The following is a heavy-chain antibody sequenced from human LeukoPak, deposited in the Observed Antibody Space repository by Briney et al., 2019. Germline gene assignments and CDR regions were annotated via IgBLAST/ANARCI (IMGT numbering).Heavy chain of an antibody. CDR1: GFTFSDYY. V-gene: IGHV3-11*04. CDR3: ATGPSGYFFSY. CDR2: ISSSGGTI. J-gene: IGHJ4*02. Sequence: GGSLRLSCAASGFTFSDYYMTWIRQAPGQGPEWTSYISSSGGTIFYADSVKGRFTISRDNGKNSLYLQMNSLRAEDTAVYYCATGPSGYFFSYWGQGTLVTVSS. D-gene: IGHD2-8*02.